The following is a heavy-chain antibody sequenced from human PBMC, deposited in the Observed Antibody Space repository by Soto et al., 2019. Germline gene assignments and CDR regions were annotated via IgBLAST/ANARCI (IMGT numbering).Heavy chain of an antibody. D-gene: IGHD3-10*01. V-gene: IGHV4-34*01. Sequence: PSETLSLTCAVYGGSFSGYYWSWIRQPPGKGLEWIGETNHSGSTNYNPSLKSRVTISVDTSKNQFSLKLSSVTAADTAVYCCARGKLLWFGELLYFHYYGMDVWGQGTTVTVSS. CDR1: GGSFSGYY. CDR3: ARGKLLWFGELLYFHYYGMDV. J-gene: IGHJ6*02. CDR2: TNHSGST.